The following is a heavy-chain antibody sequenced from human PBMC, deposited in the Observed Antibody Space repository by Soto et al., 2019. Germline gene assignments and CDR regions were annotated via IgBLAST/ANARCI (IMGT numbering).Heavy chain of an antibody. CDR1: GCRLTNYY. V-gene: IGHV5-51*01. CDR2: IYSGDSDT. J-gene: IGHJ6*02. Sequence: GGSLVTSLQGPGCRLTNYYILWGLHLPGKGLEWMGIIYSGDSDTRYSPSFQGQVTISADKSISTAYLQWSSLKASDTAMYYCARRASTYYYYGMDVWGQGTTVTVSS. CDR3: ARRASTYYYYGMDV. D-gene: IGHD2-2*01.